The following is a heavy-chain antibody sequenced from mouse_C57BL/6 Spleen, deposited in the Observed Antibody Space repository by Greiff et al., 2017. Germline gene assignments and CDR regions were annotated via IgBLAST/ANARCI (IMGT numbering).Heavy chain of an antibody. CDR1: GFTFSDAW. J-gene: IGHJ3*01. D-gene: IGHD2-2*01. CDR3: TRPLWLRRVFAY. V-gene: IGHV6-6*01. CDR2: IRNKANNHAT. Sequence: EVKLMESGGGLVQPGGSMKLSCAASGFTFSDAWMDWVRQSPEKGLEWVAEIRNKANNHATYYAESVKGRFTISRDDSKSSVYLQMNSLRAEDTGIYYCTRPLWLRRVFAYWGQGTLVTVSA.